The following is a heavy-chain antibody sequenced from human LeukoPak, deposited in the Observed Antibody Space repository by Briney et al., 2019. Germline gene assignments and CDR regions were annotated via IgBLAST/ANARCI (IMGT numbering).Heavy chain of an antibody. D-gene: IGHD3-10*01. V-gene: IGHV3-23*01. CDR3: AKALVRGVIITAFDY. Sequence: PGGSLRLSCAASGFTFSSYSMNWVRQAPGKGLEWVSAISGSGGSTYYADSVKGRFTISRDNSKSTLYLHMNSLRAEDTAVFYCAKALVRGVIITAFDYWGQGTLVTVSS. CDR2: ISGSGGST. CDR1: GFTFSSYS. J-gene: IGHJ4*02.